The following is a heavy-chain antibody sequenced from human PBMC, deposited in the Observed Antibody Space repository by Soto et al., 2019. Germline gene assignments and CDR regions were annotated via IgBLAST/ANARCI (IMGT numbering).Heavy chain of an antibody. J-gene: IGHJ6*02. D-gene: IGHD3-3*01. CDR2: IYPGDSDT. Sequence: PGESLKISCKGSGYSFASYWIGWVRQMPGKGLEWMGIIYPGDSDTRYSPPFQGQVTISADKSISTAYLQWSSLKASDTAMYYCARRDLGHDFWSGYNYGMDVWGQGTTVTVSS. V-gene: IGHV5-51*01. CDR3: ARRDLGHDFWSGYNYGMDV. CDR1: GYSFASYW.